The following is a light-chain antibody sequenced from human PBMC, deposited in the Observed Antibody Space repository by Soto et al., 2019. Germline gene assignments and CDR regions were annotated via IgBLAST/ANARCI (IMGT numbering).Light chain of an antibody. CDR1: SSEVGGYDS. CDR3: SSQTGRGNHLV. V-gene: IGLV2-14*01. J-gene: IGLJ1*01. Sequence: QSVLTQPASVSGAPGPSITISCTGTSSEVGGYDSVSWYQQHPGKAPKLMIYEVSNRHSGVSHRFSGSKSDNTASLTISGLQTEDEADYYCSSQTGRGNHLVFGTGTKVTVL. CDR2: EVS.